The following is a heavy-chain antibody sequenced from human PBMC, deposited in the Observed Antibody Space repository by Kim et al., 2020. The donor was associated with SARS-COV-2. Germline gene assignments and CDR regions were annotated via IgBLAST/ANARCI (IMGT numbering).Heavy chain of an antibody. CDR2: NSRST. Sequence: NSRSTNYNPSIKSRVTISVETSKNQFSLKLSSVTAADTDVYYCARDLGGPWGQGTLVTVSS. V-gene: IGHV4-61*02. CDR3: ARDLGGP. J-gene: IGHJ5*02.